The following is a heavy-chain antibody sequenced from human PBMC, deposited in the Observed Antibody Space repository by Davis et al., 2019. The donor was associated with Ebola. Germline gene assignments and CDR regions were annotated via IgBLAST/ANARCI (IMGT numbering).Heavy chain of an antibody. V-gene: IGHV3-30-3*01. CDR2: ISYDGSNK. J-gene: IGHJ6*02. CDR1: GFTFSSYA. Sequence: GGSLRLSCAASGFTFSSYAMHWVRQAPGKGLEWVAVISYDGSNKYYADSVKGRFTISRDNSKNTLYLQMNSLRAEDTAVYYCARDYFYYDSSGYGYYYGMDVWGQGTTVTVSS. CDR3: ARDYFYYDSSGYGYYYGMDV. D-gene: IGHD3-22*01.